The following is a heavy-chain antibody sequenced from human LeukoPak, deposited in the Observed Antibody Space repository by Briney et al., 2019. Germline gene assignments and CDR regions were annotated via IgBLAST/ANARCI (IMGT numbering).Heavy chain of an antibody. CDR2: IGYSGGST. J-gene: IGHJ6*03. Sequence: PGGSLRLSCAGSGFTFGTYAMTWVRQAPGKGLEWVASIGYSGGSTYYADSVKGRFTISRDNSKNTLYLQMNSLRAEDTAVYYCAKASWGFGELLTYYYYMDVWGKGTTVTVSS. V-gene: IGHV3-23*01. D-gene: IGHD3-10*01. CDR1: GFTFGTYA. CDR3: AKASWGFGELLTYYYYMDV.